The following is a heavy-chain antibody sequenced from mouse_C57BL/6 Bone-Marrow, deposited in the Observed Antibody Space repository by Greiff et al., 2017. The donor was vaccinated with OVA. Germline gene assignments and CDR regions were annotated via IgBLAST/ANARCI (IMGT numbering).Heavy chain of an antibody. CDR1: GYSFTDYN. V-gene: IGHV1-39*01. D-gene: IGHD1-1*01. Sequence: LVKPGASVKISCKASGYSFTDYNMNWVKQSNGKSLEWIGVINPNYGTTSYNQKFKGKATLTVDQSSSAAYMQLNSLTSEDSAVYYCARRGIYYYGPLAMDYWGQGTSVTVSS. J-gene: IGHJ4*01. CDR2: INPNYGTT. CDR3: ARRGIYYYGPLAMDY.